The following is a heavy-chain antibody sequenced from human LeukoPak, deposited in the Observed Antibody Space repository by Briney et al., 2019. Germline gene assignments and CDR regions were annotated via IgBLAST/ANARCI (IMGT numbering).Heavy chain of an antibody. CDR2: IWYDGSNK. CDR1: GFTFSSYG. V-gene: IGHV3-33*06. D-gene: IGHD6-13*01. CDR3: AKDRPYSSSWSNNYYGMDL. Sequence: PGGSLRLSCAASGFTFSSYGMHWVRQAPGKGLEWVAVIWYDGSNKYYADSVKGRFTISRDNYKNTLYLQMNSLRAEDTAVYYCAKDRPYSSSWSNNYYGMDLWGKGPTVPVSS. J-gene: IGHJ6*04.